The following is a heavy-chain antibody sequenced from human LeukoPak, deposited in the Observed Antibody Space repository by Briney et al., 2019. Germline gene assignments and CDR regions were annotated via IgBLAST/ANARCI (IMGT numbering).Heavy chain of an antibody. CDR2: ISSSSSYI. CDR3: AKSGVGAAADPYGMDV. Sequence: GGSLRLSCAASGFTFSSYTMNWVRQAPGKGLEWVSSISSSSSYIYYADSVKGRFTISRDNAKNSLYLQMNSLRAEDTAVYYCAKSGVGAAADPYGMDVWGQGTTVTVSS. CDR1: GFTFSSYT. D-gene: IGHD6-13*01. V-gene: IGHV3-21*01. J-gene: IGHJ6*02.